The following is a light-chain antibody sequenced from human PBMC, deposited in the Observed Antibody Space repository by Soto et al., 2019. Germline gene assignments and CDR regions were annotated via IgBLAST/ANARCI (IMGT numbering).Light chain of an antibody. CDR3: AAWDASLSACV. CDR2: YNN. J-gene: IGLJ1*01. V-gene: IGLV1-47*02. Sequence: QSVLTQPPSASGTAGQVVTISCSGGDSNIGSNSVYWYQHLPRMAPKLLIYYNNQRPSGFPDRFSGSRSGTSASLAIVGLRSEDEAVYYCAAWDASLSACVFGSGTKSPS. CDR1: DSNIGSNS.